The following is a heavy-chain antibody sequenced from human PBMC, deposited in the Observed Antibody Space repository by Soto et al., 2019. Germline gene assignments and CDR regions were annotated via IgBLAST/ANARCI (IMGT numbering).Heavy chain of an antibody. Sequence: PSPTLSLTCALSGDSVSSNSAAWNWIRQSPSRGLEWLGRTYYRSKWYNDYAVSVKSRITINPDTSKNQFSLQLNSVTPEDTAVYYCARDREYQLLYYYYYGMDVWGQGTTVTVSS. CDR1: GDSVSSNSAA. CDR3: ARDREYQLLYYYYYGMDV. D-gene: IGHD2-2*01. V-gene: IGHV6-1*01. J-gene: IGHJ6*02. CDR2: TYYRSKWYN.